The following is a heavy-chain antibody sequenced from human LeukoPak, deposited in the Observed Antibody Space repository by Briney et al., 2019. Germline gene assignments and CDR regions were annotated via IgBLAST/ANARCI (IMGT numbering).Heavy chain of an antibody. CDR3: ARSALGTFYFDY. CDR2: TYYRSKWSN. CDR1: GDSVSSNSAA. V-gene: IGHV6-1*01. Sequence: SQTLSLTCAISGDSVSSNSAAWNWIRQSPSRGLEWLGSTYYRSKWSNDFAVSVKSRITINPDTSKNQFSLQLNSVTPEDTAVYYCARSALGTFYFDYWGQGTLVTVSS. D-gene: IGHD2/OR15-2a*01. J-gene: IGHJ4*02.